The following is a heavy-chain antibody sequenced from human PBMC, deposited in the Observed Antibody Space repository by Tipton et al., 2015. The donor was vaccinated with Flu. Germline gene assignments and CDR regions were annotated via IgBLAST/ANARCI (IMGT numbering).Heavy chain of an antibody. D-gene: IGHD5-18*01. CDR1: GGSFSGYY. J-gene: IGHJ4*02. CDR2: INHSGST. CDR3: ARGIGYSYGYNFDY. Sequence: TLSLTCAVYGGSFSGYYWSWIRQPPGKGLEWIGEINHSGSTNYTPSLKSRVTISVDTSKNQFSLKLSTVTAADTAVYYCARGIGYSYGYNFDYWGQGTLVTVSS. V-gene: IGHV4-34*01.